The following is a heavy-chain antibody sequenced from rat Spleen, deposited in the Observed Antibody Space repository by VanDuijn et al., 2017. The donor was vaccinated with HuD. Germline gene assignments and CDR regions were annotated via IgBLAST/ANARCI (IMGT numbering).Heavy chain of an antibody. CDR2: IWTGGST. J-gene: IGHJ2*01. V-gene: IGHV2-30*01. Sequence: QVQLKESGPGLVQPSQTLSLTCTVSGFSLSSYNVHWVRQPTGKGLEWMGIIWTGGSTDYNSALKSRLSISRDTSKSQVFLKMNSLQTEDIATYYCAAQLGAPYYFDYWGQGVMVTVSS. CDR1: GFSLSSYN. D-gene: IGHD5-1*01. CDR3: AAQLGAPYYFDY.